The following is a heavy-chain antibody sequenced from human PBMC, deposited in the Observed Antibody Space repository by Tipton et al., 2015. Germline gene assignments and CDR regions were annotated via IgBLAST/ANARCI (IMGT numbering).Heavy chain of an antibody. V-gene: IGHV4-31*03. CDR3: ARVPFDYFDY. CDR2: SYYSGST. CDR1: GDSISSGGYY. Sequence: TLSLTCTVSGDSISSGGYYWSWSRQHPGKGLEWLGYSYYSGSTYYNPSLKSRLTISVDMSKNQFSLKLSSVTAADTAVYYRARVPFDYFDYWGQGILVTVSS. J-gene: IGHJ4*02.